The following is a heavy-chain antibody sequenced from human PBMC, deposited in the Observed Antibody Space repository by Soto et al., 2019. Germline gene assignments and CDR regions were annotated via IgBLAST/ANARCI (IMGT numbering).Heavy chain of an antibody. CDR1: GGSISSSSYY. CDR2: IYYSGST. J-gene: IGHJ3*02. D-gene: IGHD3-10*01. V-gene: IGHV4-39*01. CDR3: ARIWFGELDAFDI. Sequence: PSETLSLTCTVSGGSISSSSYYWGWIRQPPGKGLEWIGSIYYSGSTYYNPSLKSQVTISVDTSKNQFSLNVTSVTAADTAVYYCARIWFGELDAFDIWGQGTVVTVSS.